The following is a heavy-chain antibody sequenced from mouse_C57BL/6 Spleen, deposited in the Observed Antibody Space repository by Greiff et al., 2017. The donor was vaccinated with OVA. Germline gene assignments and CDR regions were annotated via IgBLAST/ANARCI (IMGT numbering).Heavy chain of an antibody. D-gene: IGHD1-3*01. V-gene: IGHV2-5*01. Sequence: VQLVESGPGLVQPSQSLSITCTVSGFSLTSYGVHWVRQSPGKGLEWLGVIWRGGSTDYNAAFMSRLSITKDNSKSQVFFKMNSLQADDTAKYYCAKNGVALYAMDYWGQGTSVTVSS. J-gene: IGHJ4*01. CDR1: GFSLTSYG. CDR3: AKNGVALYAMDY. CDR2: IWRGGST.